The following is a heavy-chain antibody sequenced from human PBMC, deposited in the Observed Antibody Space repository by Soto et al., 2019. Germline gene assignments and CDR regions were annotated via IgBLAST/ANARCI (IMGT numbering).Heavy chain of an antibody. CDR3: ARGHYNESSGPTGHAFDI. Sequence: QVQLVESGGGVVQPGRSLRLSCAASEFTFSDYAMHWVRQAPGKGLEWVAVISDDGDKVFYADSMKDRLTISRDNSKRTLSLQLTSLGPEDTALYYCARGHYNESSGPTGHAFDIGSEGTFVTVS. CDR2: ISDDGDKV. J-gene: IGHJ3*02. V-gene: IGHV3-30-3*01. D-gene: IGHD3-22*01. CDR1: EFTFSDYA.